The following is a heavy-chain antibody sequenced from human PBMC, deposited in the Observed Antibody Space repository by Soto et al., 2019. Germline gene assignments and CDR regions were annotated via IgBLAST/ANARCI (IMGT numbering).Heavy chain of an antibody. CDR3: ARVGIAAEPNDY. CDR2: INHSGST. Sequence: PSETLSLTCAVYGGSFSGYYWSWIRQPPGKGLEWIGEINHSGSTNYNPSLKSRVTISVDTSKNQFSLKLSSVTAADTAVYYCARVGIAAEPNDYWGQGTLVTVSS. D-gene: IGHD6-13*01. V-gene: IGHV4-34*01. CDR1: GGSFSGYY. J-gene: IGHJ4*02.